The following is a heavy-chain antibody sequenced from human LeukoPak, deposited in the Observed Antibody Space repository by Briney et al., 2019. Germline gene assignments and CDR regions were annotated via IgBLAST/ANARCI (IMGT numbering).Heavy chain of an antibody. D-gene: IGHD6-19*01. CDR1: GFTFDDYA. CDR3: AKDKYSSVLGMDV. Sequence: GRSLRLSCAASGFTFDDYAMHWVRQAPGKGLEWVSGISWNSGSIGYADSVKGRSTISRDNAKNSLYLQMNSLRAEDTALYYCAKDKYSSVLGMDVWGQGTTVTVSS. V-gene: IGHV3-9*01. J-gene: IGHJ6*02. CDR2: ISWNSGSI.